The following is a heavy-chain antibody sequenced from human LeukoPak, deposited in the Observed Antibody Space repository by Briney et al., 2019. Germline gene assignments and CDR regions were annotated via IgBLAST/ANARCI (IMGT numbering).Heavy chain of an antibody. CDR1: GGTFSSYA. CDR2: IYPRDGST. V-gene: IGHV1-46*01. Sequence: ASVKVSCKASGGTFSSYAISWVRQAPGQGLEWMGMIYPRDGSTSYAQKFQGRVTVTRDTSTSTVHMELSGLRSEDTAVYYCARDQEAFDYWGQGTLVTVSS. J-gene: IGHJ4*02. CDR3: ARDQEAFDY.